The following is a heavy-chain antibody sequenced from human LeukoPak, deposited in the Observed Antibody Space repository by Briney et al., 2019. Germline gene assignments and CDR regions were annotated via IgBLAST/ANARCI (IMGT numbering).Heavy chain of an antibody. CDR2: ITASGGST. Sequence: PGGSLRLSCVVSGFTFSSYAMNWVRQAPGKGLEWVSGITASGGSTYYTDSVKGRFTISRDNSKNTLFMQMNSLRDEDTALYYCAKDRYGSVYDYDYWGQGTLVTVSS. CDR1: GFTFSSYA. D-gene: IGHD5/OR15-5a*01. V-gene: IGHV3-23*01. J-gene: IGHJ4*02. CDR3: AKDRYGSVYDYDY.